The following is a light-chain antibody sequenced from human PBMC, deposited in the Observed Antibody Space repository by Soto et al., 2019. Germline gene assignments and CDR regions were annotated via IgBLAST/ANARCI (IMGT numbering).Light chain of an antibody. CDR1: QGVTSA. CDR3: QHFSYTHHDIT. J-gene: IGKJ5*01. CDR2: DAS. Sequence: AIQLTQSPSSLSASVGDRVTITCRASQGVTSALGWYQQKPGQGPKLLMYDASILQSGVPSRFSGSRSGTDFTLSITNLQPEDFATYFCQHFSYTHHDITFGQGTRLEIK. V-gene: IGKV1D-13*01.